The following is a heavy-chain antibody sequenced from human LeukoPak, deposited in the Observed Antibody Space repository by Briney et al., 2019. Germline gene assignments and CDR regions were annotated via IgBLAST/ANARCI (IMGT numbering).Heavy chain of an antibody. Sequence: PGRSLRLSCAASGFTFSSYAMHWVRQAPGKGLEWVAVISYDGSNKYYADSVKGRFTISRDNSKNTLYLQMNSLSTEDTAVYYCAAPYGDYKQQFDYWGQGTLVTVSS. J-gene: IGHJ4*02. CDR2: ISYDGSNK. CDR3: AAPYGDYKQQFDY. D-gene: IGHD4-17*01. CDR1: GFTFSSYA. V-gene: IGHV3-30-3*01.